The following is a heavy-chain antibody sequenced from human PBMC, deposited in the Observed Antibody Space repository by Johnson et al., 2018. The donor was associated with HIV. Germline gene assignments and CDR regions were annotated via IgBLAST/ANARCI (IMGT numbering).Heavy chain of an antibody. CDR2: ISWNSGTK. D-gene: IGHD1-7*01. CDR3: AKDRELLELSHAFDS. Sequence: VQLVESGGGLVQPGRSLRLSCAASGFTFDDYAMHWVRQAPGKGLEWVSGISWNSGTKGYADSVKGRFTISRDNAKNSLYLQMNSLRVEDTALYYCAKDRELLELSHAFDSWGQGTMVTVSS. V-gene: IGHV3-9*01. J-gene: IGHJ3*02. CDR1: GFTFDDYA.